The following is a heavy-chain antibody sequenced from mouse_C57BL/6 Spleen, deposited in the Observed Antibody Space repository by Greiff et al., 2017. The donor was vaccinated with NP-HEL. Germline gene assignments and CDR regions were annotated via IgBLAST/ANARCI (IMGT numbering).Heavy chain of an antibody. CDR3: ARAYDYDAWFAY. V-gene: IGHV8-12*01. J-gene: IGHJ3*01. Sequence: QVTLKESGPGILQSSQTLSLTCSFSGFSLSTSGMGVSWIRQPSGKGLEWLAHIYWDDDKRYNPSLKSRLTISKDTSRNQVFLKITSVDTADTATYYCARAYDYDAWFAYWGQGTLVTVSA. CDR1: GFSLSTSGMG. D-gene: IGHD2-4*01. CDR2: IYWDDDK.